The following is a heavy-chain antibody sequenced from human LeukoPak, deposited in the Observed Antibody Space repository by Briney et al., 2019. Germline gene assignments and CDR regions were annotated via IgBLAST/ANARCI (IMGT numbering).Heavy chain of an antibody. J-gene: IGHJ4*02. V-gene: IGHV3-74*01. CDR1: GFTFSSYW. Sequence: GGSLRLSCAASGFTFSSYWMHWVRQAPGKGLVWVSRINSDGSSTSYADSVKGRFTISRDNAKNTLYLQMSSLRAEDTAVYYCARELYSYGYRSLDYWGQGTLVTVSS. CDR3: ARELYSYGYRSLDY. CDR2: INSDGSST. D-gene: IGHD5-18*01.